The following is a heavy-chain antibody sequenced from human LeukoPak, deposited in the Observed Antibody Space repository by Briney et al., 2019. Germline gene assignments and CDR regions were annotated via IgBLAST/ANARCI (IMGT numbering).Heavy chain of an antibody. V-gene: IGHV2-70*04. Sequence: VSGPALVXPTQTLTLTCTFSGFSLSTRGMRVSWIRQPPGKALEWLARIDWDDDKFYSTSLKTRLTISKDTSKNQVVLTMTNMDPVDTATYYCALNAGYYYYMDVWGKGTTVTVSS. CDR2: IDWDDDK. J-gene: IGHJ6*03. CDR1: GFSLSTRGMR. CDR3: ALNAGYYYYMDV.